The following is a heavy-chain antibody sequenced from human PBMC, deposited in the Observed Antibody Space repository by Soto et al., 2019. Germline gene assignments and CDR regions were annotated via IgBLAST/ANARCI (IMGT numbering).Heavy chain of an antibody. CDR2: IYHSGSI. Sequence: QLQLQESGSGLVKPSQTLSLTCAVSGGSISSGVYSWSWIRQPPGKGLEGIGYIYHSGSIHYNPSLKSRVTISVDRSMNQLSLKLSSVTAADTAVYSCARVPDYWGQGTLDTVSA. CDR3: ARVPDY. J-gene: IGHJ4*02. V-gene: IGHV4-30-2*01. CDR1: GGSISSGVYS.